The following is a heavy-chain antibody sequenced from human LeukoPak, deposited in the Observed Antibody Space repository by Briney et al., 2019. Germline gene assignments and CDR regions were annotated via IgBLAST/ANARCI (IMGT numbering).Heavy chain of an antibody. J-gene: IGHJ4*02. CDR3: ARDFLHSSTSRPFDY. CDR2: IYSGGST. D-gene: IGHD2-2*01. CDR1: GFTVSSNY. V-gene: IGHV3-53*01. Sequence: GGSLRLSCAASGFTVSSNYMSWVRQAPGKGLEWVSVIYSGGSTYYADSVKGRFTISRDNAKNSLYLQMDSLRAEDTAVYYCARDFLHSSTSRPFDYWGQGTLVTVSS.